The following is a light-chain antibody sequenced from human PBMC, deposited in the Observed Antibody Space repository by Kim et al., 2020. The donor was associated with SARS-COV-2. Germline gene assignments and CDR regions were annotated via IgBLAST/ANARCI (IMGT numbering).Light chain of an antibody. CDR2: DAS. J-gene: IGKJ1*01. V-gene: IGKV1-5*01. Sequence: LSASVGNRVPITCRGTQNVTRGLAWYQQKPGRAPKLLIYDASTLDRGVPSRFRGSGSGTEFALTINSLEPDDFASYYCQHRQTFGQGTKVEIK. CDR1: QNVTRG. CDR3: QHRQT.